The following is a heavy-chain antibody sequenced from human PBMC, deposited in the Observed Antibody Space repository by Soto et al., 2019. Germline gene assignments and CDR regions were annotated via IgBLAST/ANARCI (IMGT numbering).Heavy chain of an antibody. Sequence: TSETLSLTCTVSGDSTSSSIYFWARVRQPPGKGLEWIGSISYSGRTSYNPSLKSRVTISVDTSRNQFSLTLSSLTAADTAVYYCARLIQGERSGSGTYHYYFDSWGQGTLVTVSS. J-gene: IGHJ4*02. CDR3: ARLIQGERSGSGTYHYYFDS. CDR2: ISYSGRT. CDR1: GDSTSSSIYF. D-gene: IGHD3-10*01. V-gene: IGHV4-39*01.